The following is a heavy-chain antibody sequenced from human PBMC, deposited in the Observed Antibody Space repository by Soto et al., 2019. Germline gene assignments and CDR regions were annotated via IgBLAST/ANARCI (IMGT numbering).Heavy chain of an antibody. Sequence: GGSLRLSCAASGFTFSSYGMHWVRQAPGKGLEWVAVIWYDGSNKYYADSVKGRFTISRDNSKNTLYLQMNSLRAEDTAVYYCARDFRHCSGGSCYPVEPDYWGQGTLVTVSS. CDR3: ARDFRHCSGGSCYPVEPDY. J-gene: IGHJ4*02. V-gene: IGHV3-33*01. D-gene: IGHD2-15*01. CDR1: GFTFSSYG. CDR2: IWYDGSNK.